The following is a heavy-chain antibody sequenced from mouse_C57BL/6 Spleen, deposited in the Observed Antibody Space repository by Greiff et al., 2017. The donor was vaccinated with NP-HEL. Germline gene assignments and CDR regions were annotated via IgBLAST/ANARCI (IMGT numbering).Heavy chain of an antibody. CDR1: GYTFTDYY. CDR2: INPYNGGT. CDR3: ARELGIFAY. J-gene: IGHJ3*01. D-gene: IGHD4-1*01. V-gene: IGHV1-19*01. Sequence: VQLKESGPVLVKPGASVKMSCKASGYTFTDYYMNWVKQSHGKSLEWIGVINPYNGGTSYNQKFKGKATLTVDKSSSTAYMELNSLTSEDSAVYYCARELGIFAYWGQGTLVTVSA.